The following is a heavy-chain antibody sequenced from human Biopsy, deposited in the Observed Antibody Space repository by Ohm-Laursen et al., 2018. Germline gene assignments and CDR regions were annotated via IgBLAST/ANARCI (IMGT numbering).Heavy chain of an antibody. J-gene: IGHJ4*02. CDR3: AAYYYDSSGYFYAFHY. V-gene: IGHV4-59*08. CDR1: GVSISSYF. CDR2: VSYSGNT. D-gene: IGHD3-22*01. Sequence: GTLSLTCAVSGVSISSYFWSWIRQPLGKGLEWIGYVSYSGNTKYNPSLKSRVIISADTPKNHFSLKLSSVTAADTAMYYCAAYYYDSSGYFYAFHYWGQGTLVTVSS.